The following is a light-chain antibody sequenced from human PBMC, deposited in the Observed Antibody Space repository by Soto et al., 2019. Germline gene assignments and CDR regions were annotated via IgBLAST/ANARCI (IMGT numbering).Light chain of an antibody. CDR3: QSDDSMVSGSVV. Sequence: QSALTQPPSVSGAPGQRVTISCTGSSSNIGAGYDVHWYQQLPGTAPKLLIYGNSNRPSGVSDRFSGSKSGTSASLAITGLQAEDEADYYCQSDDSMVSGSVVFGGGTKLTVL. CDR2: GNS. V-gene: IGLV1-40*01. CDR1: SSNIGAGYD. J-gene: IGLJ2*01.